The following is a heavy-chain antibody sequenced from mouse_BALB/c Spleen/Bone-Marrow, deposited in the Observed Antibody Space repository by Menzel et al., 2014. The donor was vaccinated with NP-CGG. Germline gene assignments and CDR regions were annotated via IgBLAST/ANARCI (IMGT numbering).Heavy chain of an antibody. Sequence: EVQLVESGPGLVKPSQSLSLTCTVTGYSITSDYAWNWIRQFPGNKLEWMGYISYSGSTSYNPSLKSRISITRDTSKNRFFLQLNSVTSEDTATYYCARGGYDDAVDYWGQGTSVTVSS. V-gene: IGHV3-2*02. CDR1: GYSITSDYA. D-gene: IGHD2-14*01. CDR2: ISYSGST. J-gene: IGHJ4*01. CDR3: ARGGYDDAVDY.